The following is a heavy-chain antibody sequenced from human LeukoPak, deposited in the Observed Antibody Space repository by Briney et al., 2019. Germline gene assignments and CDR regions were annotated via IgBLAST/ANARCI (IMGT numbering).Heavy chain of an antibody. V-gene: IGHV4-4*07. CDR3: ARTTEGGYTYDYFYYYYMDV. D-gene: IGHD5-18*01. Sequence: SETLSLTCTVSGGSITSYYWSWIRQPAGKGLEWIGRIYASGSTTYNPSLKSRVTMSVDTSKTQFSLKLSSVTAADTAVYYCARTTEGGYTYDYFYYYYMDVWGKGTTVTISS. J-gene: IGHJ6*03. CDR2: IYASGST. CDR1: GGSITSYY.